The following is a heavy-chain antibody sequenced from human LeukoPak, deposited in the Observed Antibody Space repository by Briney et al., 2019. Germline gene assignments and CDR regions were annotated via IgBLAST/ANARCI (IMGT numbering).Heavy chain of an antibody. CDR3: ASPRYSNPRDAFDI. V-gene: IGHV1-69*05. CDR1: GGTFSSYA. D-gene: IGHD4-11*01. CDR2: TIPIFGTA. Sequence: GASVKVSCKASGGTFSSYAISWVRQAPGQGLEWMGGTIPIFGTANYAQKFQGRVTITTDESTSTAYMELSSLRSEDTAVYYCASPRYSNPRDAFDIWGQGTMVTVSS. J-gene: IGHJ3*02.